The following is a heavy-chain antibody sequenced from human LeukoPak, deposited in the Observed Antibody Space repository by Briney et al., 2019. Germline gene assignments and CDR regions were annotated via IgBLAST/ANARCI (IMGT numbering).Heavy chain of an antibody. CDR1: GAPISSFF. V-gene: IGHV4-59*01. D-gene: IGHD5/OR15-5a*01. Sequence: SETPSLPCTVSGAPISSFFWTWIRESPSKGLEWLAYIYYTGSTNLNPSLKSRLTISVDTSKNQFSLRLSSVTAADTAIYYCARRMTVSATNWFDPWGQGTLVTVSS. J-gene: IGHJ5*02. CDR3: ARRMTVSATNWFDP. CDR2: IYYTGST.